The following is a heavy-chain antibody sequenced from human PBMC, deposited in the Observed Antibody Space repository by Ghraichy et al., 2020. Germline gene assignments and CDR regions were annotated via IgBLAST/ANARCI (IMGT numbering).Heavy chain of an antibody. V-gene: IGHV4-59*01. J-gene: IGHJ4*02. CDR1: GGSISSYY. Sequence: SETLSLTCTVSGGSISSYYWSWIRQPPGKGLEWIGYIYYSGSTNYNPSLKSRVTISIDTSKNQFSLKLSSVTAADTAVYYCARGSPADYWGQGTLVTVSS. CDR2: IYYSGST. CDR3: ARGSPADY.